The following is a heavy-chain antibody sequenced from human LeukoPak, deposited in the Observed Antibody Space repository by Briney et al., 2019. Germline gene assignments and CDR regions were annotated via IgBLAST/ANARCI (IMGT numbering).Heavy chain of an antibody. CDR3: ARSLYSGSWSDAFDI. CDR1: GGSISSSNW. D-gene: IGHD6-13*01. Sequence: SGTLSLTCAVSGGSISSSNWWSWVRQPPGKGLEWIGEIYHSGSTNYNPSLKSRVTISVDKSKNQFSLKLSSVTAADTAVYYCARSLYSGSWSDAFDIWGRGTMVTVSS. CDR2: IYHSGST. J-gene: IGHJ3*02. V-gene: IGHV4-4*02.